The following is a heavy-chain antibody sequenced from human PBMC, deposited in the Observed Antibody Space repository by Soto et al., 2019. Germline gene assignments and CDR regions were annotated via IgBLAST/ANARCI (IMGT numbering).Heavy chain of an antibody. CDR1: GYSFTSYW. J-gene: IGHJ5*02. D-gene: IGHD3-3*01. CDR2: IYPGDSDT. CDR3: ARTYYDFWSGYYDWFDP. V-gene: IGHV5-51*01. Sequence: GESLKISCKGSGYSFTSYWIGWVRQMPGKGLEWMGIIYPGDSDTRYSPSFQGQVTISADKSISTAYLQWSSLKASDTAMYYCARTYYDFWSGYYDWFDPWGQGTLVTVSS.